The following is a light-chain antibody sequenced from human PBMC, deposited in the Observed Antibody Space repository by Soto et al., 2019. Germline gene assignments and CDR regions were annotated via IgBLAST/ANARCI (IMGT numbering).Light chain of an antibody. V-gene: IGKV1-39*01. CDR3: QQSSSPPLT. Sequence: DIQMTQSPSSLSASVGDRVTITCRASQSISSYLNWYQQKPGKAPKLLIYGASSLQSGVPSGFSGSGSGTDFTLTISSLQPEDFATYYCQQSSSPPLTLGGGTKVEIK. CDR1: QSISSY. J-gene: IGKJ4*01. CDR2: GAS.